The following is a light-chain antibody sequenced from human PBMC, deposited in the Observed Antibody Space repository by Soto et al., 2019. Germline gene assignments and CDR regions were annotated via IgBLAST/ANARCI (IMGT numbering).Light chain of an antibody. CDR3: QQYGSSPLT. J-gene: IGKJ4*01. V-gene: IGKV3-20*01. Sequence: EIGVTQSPGTLSLSPGERATLSCRASQSVSSSYLAWYQQKPGQAPRLRIYGAASRSTGIPDRLSGSGSGTDFTLTISRLETEDFAVYYCQQYGSSPLTFGGGTKVEIK. CDR1: QSVSSSY. CDR2: GAA.